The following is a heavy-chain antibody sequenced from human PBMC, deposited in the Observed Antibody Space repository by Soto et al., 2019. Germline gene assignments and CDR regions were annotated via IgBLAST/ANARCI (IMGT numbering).Heavy chain of an antibody. CDR2: ISWNSGSI. D-gene: IGHD5-18*01. CDR3: AKENYGYHFDY. J-gene: IGHJ4*02. CDR1: GFTFDDYA. V-gene: IGHV3-9*01. Sequence: GGSLRLSCAASGFTFDDYAMHWVRQAPGKGLEWVSGISWNSGSIGYADSVKGRFTISRDNAKNSLYLQMNSLRAEDTALYYCAKENYGYHFDYWGQGTLVTVSS.